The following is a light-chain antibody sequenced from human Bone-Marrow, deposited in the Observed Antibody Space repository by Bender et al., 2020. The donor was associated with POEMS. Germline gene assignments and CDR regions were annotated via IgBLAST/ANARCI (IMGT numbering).Light chain of an antibody. J-gene: IGLJ3*02. Sequence: QSALTQPPSVSGSPGQSITISCTGISSDVGGYNFVSWYQQHPGNAPKLIIYEASQTPSGVSDRFSGSKSGSTASLTISGLQAEDEADYYCSSYAGTNTWVFGGGTKLTVL. CDR2: EAS. CDR3: SSYAGTNTWV. CDR1: SSDVGGYNF. V-gene: IGLV2-23*01.